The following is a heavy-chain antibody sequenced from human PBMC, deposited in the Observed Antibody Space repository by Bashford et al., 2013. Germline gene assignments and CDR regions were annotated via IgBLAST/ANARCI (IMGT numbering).Heavy chain of an antibody. CDR3: ARHPLTVPSGWYAFDY. V-gene: IGHV5-51*02. J-gene: IGHJ4*02. D-gene: IGHD6-19*01. Sequence: VSVRQSARERDRGVDGESSILGDSDTRYSPSFQGQVTISADKSISTAYLQWSSLKASDTAMYYCARHPLTVPSGWYAFDYWGQGTLVTVSS. CDR2: SILGDSDT.